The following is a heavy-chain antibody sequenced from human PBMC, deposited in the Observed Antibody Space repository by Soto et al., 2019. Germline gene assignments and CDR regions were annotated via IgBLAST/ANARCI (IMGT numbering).Heavy chain of an antibody. Sequence: GGSLRLSCAASGFTFGFYEMNWVRQAPGKGLEWVSYISRSGSIIHYADSVKGRFTISRDNAKNSLFLQMSSLRAEDTALYYCAREASGANPFDQWGQGTLVTVSS. J-gene: IGHJ4*02. CDR2: ISRSGSII. D-gene: IGHD2-15*01. V-gene: IGHV3-48*03. CDR3: AREASGANPFDQ. CDR1: GFTFGFYE.